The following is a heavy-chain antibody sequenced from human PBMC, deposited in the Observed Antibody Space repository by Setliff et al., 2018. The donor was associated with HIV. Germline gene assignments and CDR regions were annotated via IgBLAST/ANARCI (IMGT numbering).Heavy chain of an antibody. CDR2: INTGNENT. CDR1: GYTFSQYA. CDR3: ARVSGGRPGNYYYAMDV. D-gene: IGHD1-26*01. Sequence: SVKVSCKASGYTFSQYALHWVRQAPGQRLEWMSWINTGNENTRYSQKFQGRVSIIRDTSANTAYMELTNLRSDDSAIYYCARVSGGRPGNYYYAMDVWGQGTTVTVSS. V-gene: IGHV1-3*04. J-gene: IGHJ6*02.